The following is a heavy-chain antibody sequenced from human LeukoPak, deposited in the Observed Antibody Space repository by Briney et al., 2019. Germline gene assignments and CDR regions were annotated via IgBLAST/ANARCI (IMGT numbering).Heavy chain of an antibody. V-gene: IGHV3-11*01. J-gene: IGHJ3*02. D-gene: IGHD2-2*01. CDR1: GFTFSDYY. Sequence: GGSLRLSCAASGFTFSDYYMSWIRQAPGKGLEWVSYISSSGSTIYYAGSVKGRYTNSQDNAKNSLYIQMNSLRAEDTAVYYCVAVVIQLLDAFDIWGQGTMVTVSS. CDR3: VAVVIQLLDAFDI. CDR2: ISSSGSTI.